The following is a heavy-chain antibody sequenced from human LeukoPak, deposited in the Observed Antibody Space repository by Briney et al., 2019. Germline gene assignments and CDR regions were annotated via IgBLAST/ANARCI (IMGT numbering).Heavy chain of an antibody. D-gene: IGHD3-3*01. V-gene: IGHV3-23*01. J-gene: IGHJ4*02. CDR3: ASLVLEWLFSPSDY. CDR2: ISGSGGST. Sequence: GGSLRLSCAASGFTFSSYAMSWVRQAPEKGLEWVSAISGSGGSTYYADSVKGRFTISRDNSKNTLYLQMNSLRAEDTAVYYCASLVLEWLFSPSDYWGKGTLVTVSS. CDR1: GFTFSSYA.